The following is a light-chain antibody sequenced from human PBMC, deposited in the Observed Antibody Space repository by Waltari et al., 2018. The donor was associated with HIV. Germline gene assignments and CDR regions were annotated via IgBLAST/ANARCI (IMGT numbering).Light chain of an antibody. J-gene: IGLJ3*02. CDR3: GVWDSTLKQWL. V-gene: IGLV1-47*01. Sequence: QSVLTQPPYASGTPGQTVTISFSGSTSHVHTKWVFWYQQLPGTAPKLLISRNYQRPSGVPDRFSSSKSGASASLIISGLRSEDEADYSCGVWDSTLKQWLFGGGTKLTVL. CDR2: RNY. CDR1: TSHVHTKW.